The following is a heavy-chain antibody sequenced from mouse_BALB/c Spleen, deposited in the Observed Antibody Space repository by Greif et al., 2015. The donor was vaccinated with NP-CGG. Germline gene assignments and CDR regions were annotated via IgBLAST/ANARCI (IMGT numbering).Heavy chain of an antibody. D-gene: IGHD2-3*01. CDR2: ISSGGGST. CDR1: GFAFSSYD. J-gene: IGHJ4*01. CDR3: ARYDGYYYNAMDY. Sequence: EVKLMESGGCLVKPGVSLTLSCAASGFAFSSYDMSWVRQTPEKRLAWVAYISSGGGSTYYPDTVQGRFTISRDNAKNTLYKQMCSLKSEDTAMYYCARYDGYYYNAMDYWGQGTSVAVSS. V-gene: IGHV5-12-1*01.